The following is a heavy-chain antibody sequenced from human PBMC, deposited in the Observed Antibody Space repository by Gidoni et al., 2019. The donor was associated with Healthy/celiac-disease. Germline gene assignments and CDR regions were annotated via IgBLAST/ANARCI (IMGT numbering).Heavy chain of an antibody. CDR1: GFTFGDYA. Sequence: EVQLVESGGGLVQPGRSVRPSCPASGFTFGDYAMSWVRQAPGKGLEWVGFIRSKAYGGTTEYAASVKGRFTISRDDSKSIAYLQMNSLKTEDTAVYYCTRGGSSHFDYWGQGTLVTVSS. CDR3: TRGGSSHFDY. CDR2: IRSKAYGGTT. V-gene: IGHV3-49*04. D-gene: IGHD1-26*01. J-gene: IGHJ4*02.